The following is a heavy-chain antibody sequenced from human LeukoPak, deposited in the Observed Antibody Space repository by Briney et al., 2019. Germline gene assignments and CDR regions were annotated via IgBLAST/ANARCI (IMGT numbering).Heavy chain of an antibody. CDR1: GFTVSSNY. J-gene: IGHJ4*02. CDR3: ARVDTVMAYYFHL. D-gene: IGHD5-18*01. CDR2: IYSGGTT. V-gene: IGHV3-53*04. Sequence: GGSLRLSCAASGFTVSSNYMSWVRQAPGKGLEWVSTIYSGGTTYYADSVMGRFTISRHNSRNTLYLQMNSLRAEDTAVYYCARVDTVMAYYFHLWGQGTLVTVSS.